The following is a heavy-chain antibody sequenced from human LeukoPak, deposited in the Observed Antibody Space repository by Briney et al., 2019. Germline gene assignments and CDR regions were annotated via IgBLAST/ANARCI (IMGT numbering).Heavy chain of an antibody. CDR3: ARGDSTVTPKYFQY. CDR1: GGSFSGYY. J-gene: IGHJ1*01. D-gene: IGHD4-23*01. Sequence: SETLSLTCAVYGGSFSGYYWTWIRQPPGKGLEWIGEINHSGSTNYNPSLKSRVTISVDTSKNQFSLKLSSVTAADTAVYYCARGDSTVTPKYFQYWGQGTLVTVSS. V-gene: IGHV4-34*01. CDR2: INHSGST.